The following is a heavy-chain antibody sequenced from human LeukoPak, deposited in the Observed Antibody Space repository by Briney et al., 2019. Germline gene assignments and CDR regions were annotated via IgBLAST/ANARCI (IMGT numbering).Heavy chain of an antibody. D-gene: IGHD3-16*01. J-gene: IGHJ4*02. V-gene: IGHV3-48*01. Sequence: GGSLRLSCAASGFTFSSYSMNWVRQAPGKGLEWVSYITGSSSTISYADSVKGRFTISRDNARNPLYLQMNSLRAEDTAVYYCATDRHWAFDYWGQGTLVTVSS. CDR3: ATDRHWAFDY. CDR2: ITGSSSTI. CDR1: GFTFSSYS.